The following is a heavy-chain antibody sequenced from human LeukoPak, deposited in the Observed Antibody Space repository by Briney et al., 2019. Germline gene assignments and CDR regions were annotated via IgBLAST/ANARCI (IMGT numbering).Heavy chain of an antibody. CDR1: GLSLSTSGMG. J-gene: IGHJ4*02. D-gene: IGHD3-3*01. V-gene: IGHV2-5*01. CDR2: IYWNDHK. Sequence: SGPTLVIPTQTLTLTCTLSGLSLSTSGMGVGWIRQPPGKALEWLALIYWNDHKRYSPSLKNRLTITKDTSKNQVVLTMTNMDPVDTATYYCAHHYDPNYDFWRGYWWPGFGSWGQGTLVTVSS. CDR3: AHHYDPNYDFWRGYWWPGFGS.